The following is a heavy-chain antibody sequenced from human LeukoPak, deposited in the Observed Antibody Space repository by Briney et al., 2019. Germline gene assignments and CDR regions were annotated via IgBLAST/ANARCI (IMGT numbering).Heavy chain of an antibody. CDR2: IKEDGSAQ. V-gene: IGHV3-7*01. Sequence: GGSLRLSCAASGFTFSRYWMNWVRQAPGKGLEWVANIKEDGSAQNYVDSVKGRFTISRDNAGNSLYLQMNSLRAEDTAVYYCARALGYCSSASCYYFDNWGQGTLVTVSS. CDR1: GFTFSRYW. J-gene: IGHJ4*02. D-gene: IGHD2-2*01. CDR3: ARALGYCSSASCYYFDN.